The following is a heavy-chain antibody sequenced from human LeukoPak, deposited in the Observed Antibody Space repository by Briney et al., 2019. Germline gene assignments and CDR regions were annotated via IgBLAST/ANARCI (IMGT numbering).Heavy chain of an antibody. CDR2: INPSGGST. V-gene: IGHV1-46*01. Sequence: ASVKVSCKASGYTFTSYYMHWVRQAPAQGLEWMGIINPSGGSTSYAQKFQGRVTMTRDTSTSTVYMELSSLRSEDTAVYYCASLVITAPFDYWGQGTLVTVSS. J-gene: IGHJ4*02. CDR1: GYTFTSYY. CDR3: ASLVITAPFDY. D-gene: IGHD3-22*01.